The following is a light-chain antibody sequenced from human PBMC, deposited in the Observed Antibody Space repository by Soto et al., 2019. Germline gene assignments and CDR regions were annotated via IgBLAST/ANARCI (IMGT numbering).Light chain of an antibody. J-gene: IGLJ1*01. CDR3: SSFTPSSTFV. Sequence: QSALAQPASVSGSPGQSITTSCTGTSSDVDHYNYVSWFQQHPGKVPKLLIYDVSSWPSGIPDRFSGSKSGNTASLTISGLQAEDEADYYCSSFTPSSTFVVGTGTKLTVL. CDR1: SSDVDHYNY. V-gene: IGLV2-14*01. CDR2: DVS.